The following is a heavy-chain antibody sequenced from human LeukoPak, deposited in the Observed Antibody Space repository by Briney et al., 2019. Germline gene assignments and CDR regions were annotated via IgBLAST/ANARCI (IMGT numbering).Heavy chain of an antibody. CDR1: GGTFSSYA. CDR2: IFPILGIA. V-gene: IGHV1-69*04. CDR3: ATSPGGAGFFDY. Sequence: ASVQVSCKASGGTFSSYAISWVRQAPGQGLEWMGRIFPILGIANYAQKFQGRVTITADKSTSTAYMELSSLRSEDTAVYYCATSPGGAGFFDYWGQGTLVTVSS. J-gene: IGHJ4*02. D-gene: IGHD3-16*01.